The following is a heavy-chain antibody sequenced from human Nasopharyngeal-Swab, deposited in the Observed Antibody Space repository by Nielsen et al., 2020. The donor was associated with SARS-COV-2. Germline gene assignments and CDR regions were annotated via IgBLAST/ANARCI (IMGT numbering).Heavy chain of an antibody. CDR3: ASLSSSSWFFDY. CDR2: IKQDGSEK. J-gene: IGHJ4*02. V-gene: IGHV3-7*01. CDR1: GFTFSSYW. D-gene: IGHD6-13*01. Sequence: GGSLRLSCAASGFTFSSYWMSWVRQAPGKGLEWVANIKQDGSEKYYVDSVKGRFTTSRDNAKNSLYLQMNSLRAEDTAVYYCASLSSSSWFFDYWGQGTLVTVSS.